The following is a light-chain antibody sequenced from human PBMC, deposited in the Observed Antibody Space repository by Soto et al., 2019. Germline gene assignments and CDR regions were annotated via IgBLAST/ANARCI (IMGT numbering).Light chain of an antibody. CDR3: QQVNSYPIT. CDR2: IAS. CDR1: QGIRSY. J-gene: IGKJ5*01. V-gene: IGKV1-9*01. Sequence: DIQLTQSPSFLSASVGARVPITCRARQGIRSYLAWYPQKPGRAPKLLMYIASTLQTGVPSRFSGSGSGTEFTLTITSLQPEDFATYYCQQVNSYPITFGQGTRLEIK.